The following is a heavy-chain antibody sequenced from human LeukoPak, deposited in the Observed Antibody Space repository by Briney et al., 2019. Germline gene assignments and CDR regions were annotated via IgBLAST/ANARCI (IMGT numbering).Heavy chain of an antibody. J-gene: IGHJ4*02. V-gene: IGHV4-59*01. Sequence: SETLSLTCTVSGGSINSYYWNWIRQPPGKGLEWIGYIYYSGSTSYNASLKSRVIISIDTPKNQFSLKLSSVTAADTAVYYCARGDSSGYYVFDSWGQGTPVTVPS. D-gene: IGHD3-22*01. CDR3: ARGDSSGYYVFDS. CDR2: IYYSGST. CDR1: GGSINSYY.